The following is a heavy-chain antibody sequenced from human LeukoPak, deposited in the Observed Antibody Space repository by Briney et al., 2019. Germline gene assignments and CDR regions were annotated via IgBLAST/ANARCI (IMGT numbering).Heavy chain of an antibody. CDR2: ITPTTSYI. D-gene: IGHD3-22*01. V-gene: IGHV3-21*01. CDR1: GLGFSSFS. CDR3: ARLRRTSDSSGYYYYYDY. Sequence: GGSLRLSCAASGLGFSSFSFNWIRQAPGKGLEWVSSITPTTSYIYYADSVRGRFTISRENAKNSLYLQMDSLRAEDTAVYYCARLRRTSDSSGYYYYYDYWGQGTLVTVSS. J-gene: IGHJ4*02.